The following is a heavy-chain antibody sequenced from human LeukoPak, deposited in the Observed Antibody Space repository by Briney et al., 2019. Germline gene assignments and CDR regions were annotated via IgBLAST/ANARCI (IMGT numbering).Heavy chain of an antibody. CDR2: ISSNGGST. D-gene: IGHD1-26*01. V-gene: IGHV3-64D*06. CDR3: VKDTSVSLREHYFDY. CDR1: GFTFSSYA. Sequence: GGSLRLSCSASGFTFSSYAMHWVRQAPGKGLEYVSAISSNGGSTYYADSVKGGFTISRDNSKNTLYLQMSSLRAEDTAVYYCVKDTSVSLREHYFDYWGQGTLVTVSS. J-gene: IGHJ4*02.